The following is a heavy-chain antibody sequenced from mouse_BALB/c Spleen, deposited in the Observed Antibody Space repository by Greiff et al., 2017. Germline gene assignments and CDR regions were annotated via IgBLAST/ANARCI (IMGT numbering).Heavy chain of an antibody. CDR2: INPSTGYT. J-gene: IGHJ2*01. V-gene: IGHV1-7*01. D-gene: IGHD1-2*01. CDR3: AREGLLRLLFDY. Sequence: QVQLQQSGAELAKPGASVKMSCKASGYTFTSYWMHWVKQRPGQGLEWIGYINPSTGYTEYNQKFKDKATLTADKSSSTAYMQLSSLTSEDSAVYYCAREGLLRLLFDYWGQGTTLTVSS. CDR1: GYTFTSYW.